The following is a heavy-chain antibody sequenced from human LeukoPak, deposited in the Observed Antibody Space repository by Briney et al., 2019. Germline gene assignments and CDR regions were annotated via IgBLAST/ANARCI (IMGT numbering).Heavy chain of an antibody. Sequence: ASVKVSCKASGYTFTDYGFHWVRQAPGQGLEWMGWISTYNGNTHYVQNLQDKVAMTTDASTSTAFMELRSLRSDDTAVYYCARVRGRQIAVAEDDYWGQGTLVTVSS. CDR3: ARVRGRQIAVAEDDY. CDR2: ISTYNGNT. J-gene: IGHJ4*02. V-gene: IGHV1-18*01. CDR1: GYTFTDYG. D-gene: IGHD6-19*01.